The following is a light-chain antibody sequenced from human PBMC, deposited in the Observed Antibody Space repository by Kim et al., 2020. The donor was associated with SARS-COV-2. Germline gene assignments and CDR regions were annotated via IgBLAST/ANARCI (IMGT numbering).Light chain of an antibody. CDR3: LQYNHWPHT. J-gene: IGKJ1*01. CDR2: DVS. V-gene: IGKV2-30*01. CDR1: QGLADSGGRTF. Sequence: QPASISCRSSQGLADSGGRTFLEWFHQRPGQSPRRLIFDVSKRDSGVPDRFSGSGSGTDFTLKISWVEAEDVGIYYCLQYNHWPHTFGQGPRWISN.